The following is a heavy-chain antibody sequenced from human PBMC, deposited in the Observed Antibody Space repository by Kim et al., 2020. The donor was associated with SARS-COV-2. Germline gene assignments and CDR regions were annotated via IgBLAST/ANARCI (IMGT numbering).Heavy chain of an antibody. CDR2: IWYDGSNK. Sequence: GGSLRLSCSASGFTFSNYGMHWVRQAPGKGLEWVAVIWYDGSNKYYADSVKGRFTISRDNSKNTVYLQMSSLRGEDTAVYYCARYWYSSGWYEADYWGQGTLVIVSS. CDR1: GFTFSNYG. V-gene: IGHV3-33*08. D-gene: IGHD6-19*01. J-gene: IGHJ4*02. CDR3: ARYWYSSGWYEADY.